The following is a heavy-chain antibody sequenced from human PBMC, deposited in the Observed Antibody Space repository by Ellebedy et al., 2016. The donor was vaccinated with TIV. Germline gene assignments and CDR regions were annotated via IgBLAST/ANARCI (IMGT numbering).Heavy chain of an antibody. D-gene: IGHD2-2*01. CDR2: IYPGDSDT. CDR1: GYSFTSYW. V-gene: IGHV5-51*01. J-gene: IGHJ6*02. CDR3: ARPYCSSTSCYYYGMDV. Sequence: GESLKISXKGSGYSFTSYWIGWVRQMPGKGLEWMGIIYPGDSDTRYSPSFQGHVTISADKSISTAYLQWSSLKASDTAMYYCARPYCSSTSCYYYGMDVWGQGTTVTVSS.